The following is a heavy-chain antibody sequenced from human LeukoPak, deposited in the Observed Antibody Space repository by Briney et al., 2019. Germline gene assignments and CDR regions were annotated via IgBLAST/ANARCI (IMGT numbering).Heavy chain of an antibody. CDR3: AKARNQYSSSSLDY. CDR2: ISWNSGSI. CDR1: GFTFDDYA. J-gene: IGHJ4*02. V-gene: IGHV3-9*01. D-gene: IGHD6-6*01. Sequence: PGGSLRLSCAASGFTFDDYAMHWVRQAPGKGLEWVSGISWNSGSIGYADSVKGRFTISRDNAKNSLYLQTNSLRAEDTALYYCAKARNQYSSSSLDYWGQGTLVTVSS.